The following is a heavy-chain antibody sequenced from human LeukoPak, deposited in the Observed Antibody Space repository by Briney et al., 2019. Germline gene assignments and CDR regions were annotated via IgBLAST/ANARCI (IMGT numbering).Heavy chain of an antibody. D-gene: IGHD6-13*01. CDR1: GYTFTSYD. CDR2: MNPNSGNT. Sequence: ASVKVSCKASGYTFTSYDINWGRQATGQGLEWMGWMNPNSGNTGYAQKFQGRVTMTRNTSISTAYMELSSLRSEDTAVYYCARDGYSSSWYRRFDPWGQGTLVTVSS. J-gene: IGHJ5*02. V-gene: IGHV1-8*01. CDR3: ARDGYSSSWYRRFDP.